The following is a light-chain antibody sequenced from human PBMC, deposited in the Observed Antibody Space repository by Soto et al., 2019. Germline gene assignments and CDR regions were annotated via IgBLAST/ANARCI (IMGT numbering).Light chain of an antibody. CDR2: DAS. CDR3: QQHSNWPWT. CDR1: QSVSRY. J-gene: IGKJ1*01. V-gene: IGKV3-11*01. Sequence: EIVLTQSPATLSLSPGERATLSCRASQSVSRYLAWYQQKPGQAPRLLIYDASNRATGIPARFSGSGSGTDFTLTISSLEPEDFAVYYCQQHSNWPWTFGQGTKVEIK.